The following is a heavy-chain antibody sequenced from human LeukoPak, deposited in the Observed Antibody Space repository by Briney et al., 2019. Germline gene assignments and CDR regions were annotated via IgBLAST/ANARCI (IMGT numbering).Heavy chain of an antibody. CDR1: GYSFTSYW. CDR3: ARRDVDTAMAARFDY. Sequence: GESLKISCKGSGYSFTSYWIGWVRQMPGKGLEWMGIIYPGDSDTRYSPSFQGQVTISADKSISTAYLQWSSLKASDTAMYYCARRDVDTAMAARFDYWGQGTLVTVSS. D-gene: IGHD5-18*01. V-gene: IGHV5-51*01. J-gene: IGHJ4*02. CDR2: IYPGDSDT.